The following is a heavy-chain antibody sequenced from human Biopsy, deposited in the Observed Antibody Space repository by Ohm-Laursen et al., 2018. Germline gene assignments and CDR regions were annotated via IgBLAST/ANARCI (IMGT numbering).Heavy chain of an antibody. CDR2: IFYSANT. V-gene: IGHV4-31*03. CDR1: GVSINGGRYY. CDR3: ARLGSGDYFPTFFDF. Sequence: SDTLSLTCTVSGVSINGGRYYWNWIRHHTGKGLERIGNIFYSANTYYNPSLKSRVTISVDTSKNQFSLKLSSVTAADTAVYYCARLGSGDYFPTFFDFWGQGALVTVSS. J-gene: IGHJ4*02. D-gene: IGHD5-12*01.